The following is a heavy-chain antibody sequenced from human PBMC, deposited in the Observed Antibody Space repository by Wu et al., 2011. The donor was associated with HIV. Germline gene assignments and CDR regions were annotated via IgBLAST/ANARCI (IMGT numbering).Heavy chain of an antibody. CDR3: ARGPYYYDSKGYYYNYMDV. CDR2: IIPIFGTA. J-gene: IGHJ6*03. Sequence: QVQLVQSGAEVKKPGSSVKVSCKASGGTFSSYAINWVRQAPGQGLEWMGGIIPIFGTANYAQKFQGRVTITADKSTRTAYMELINLRSEDTAVYYCARGPYYYDSKGYYYNYMDVWGKGTTVTVSS. V-gene: IGHV1-69*14. D-gene: IGHD3-22*01. CDR1: GGTFSSYA.